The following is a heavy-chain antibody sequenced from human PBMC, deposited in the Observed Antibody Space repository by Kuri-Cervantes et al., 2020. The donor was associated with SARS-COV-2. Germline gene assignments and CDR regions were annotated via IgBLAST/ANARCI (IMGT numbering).Heavy chain of an antibody. J-gene: IGHJ4*02. Sequence: GESLKISCAAFGYTFSSYAMHWVRQAPGKGLEWVAVISYDGSNKYYADSVKGRFTISRDNAKNTLYLQMNSLRAEDTAVYYCARAIQIDYWGQGTLVTVSS. D-gene: IGHD3-3*01. CDR1: GYTFSSYA. CDR3: ARAIQIDY. V-gene: IGHV3-30-3*01. CDR2: ISYDGSNK.